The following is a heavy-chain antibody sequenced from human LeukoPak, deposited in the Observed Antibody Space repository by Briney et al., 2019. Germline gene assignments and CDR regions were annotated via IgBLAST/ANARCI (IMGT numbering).Heavy chain of an antibody. CDR1: GFTFSNYS. V-gene: IGHV3-21*01. CDR2: ISSSSSYI. CDR3: ARDIVMNSSGWYY. Sequence: AGGSLRLSCAASGFTFSNYSMNWVRQAPGKGLEWVSSISSSSSYIYYADSVKGRFTISRDNAKNSLYLQMNSLRAEDTAVYYCARDIVMNSSGWYYWGQGTLVTVSS. D-gene: IGHD6-19*01. J-gene: IGHJ4*02.